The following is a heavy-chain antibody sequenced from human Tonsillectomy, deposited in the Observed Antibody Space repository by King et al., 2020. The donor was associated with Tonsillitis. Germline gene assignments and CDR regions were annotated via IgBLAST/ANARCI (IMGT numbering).Heavy chain of an antibody. Sequence: QLVQSGAEVKKPGASVKVSCKASGYTFTGYNMNWVRQAPGQGLEWMGWINPNSGDTNYAQKFQGRVTMTRDRSISTAYMELSRLRSDDTAVYYCARGGIAVVGVYGMDVWGQGTTVTVSS. D-gene: IGHD6-19*01. CDR3: ARGGIAVVGVYGMDV. J-gene: IGHJ6*02. V-gene: IGHV1-2*02. CDR1: GYTFTGYN. CDR2: INPNSGDT.